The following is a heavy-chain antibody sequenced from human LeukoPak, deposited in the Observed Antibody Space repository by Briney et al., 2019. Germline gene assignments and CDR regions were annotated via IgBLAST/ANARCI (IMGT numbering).Heavy chain of an antibody. CDR3: ARMREGSGWSRYWYFDL. D-gene: IGHD6-19*01. CDR1: GFTFSSYD. J-gene: IGHJ2*01. V-gene: IGHV3-13*01. Sequence: GGSLRLSCAASGFTFSSYDMHWVRQATGKGLDWVSAIGTAGDTYYPGSVKGRFTISRENAKNSLYLQINSLRAGDTAVYYCARMREGSGWSRYWYFDLWGRGTLVTVSS. CDR2: IGTAGDT.